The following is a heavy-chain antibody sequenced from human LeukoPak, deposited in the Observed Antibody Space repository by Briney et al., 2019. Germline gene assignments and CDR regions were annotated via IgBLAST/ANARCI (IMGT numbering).Heavy chain of an antibody. J-gene: IGHJ5*02. D-gene: IGHD6-13*01. CDR3: AREGAPGTIAAAPPRDWFDP. Sequence: ASVKVSCKASGYTFTSYGISWVRQAPGQGLEWMGWISAYNGNTNYAQKLQGRVTMTTDTSTSTAYMELRSLRSDDTAVYYCAREGAPGTIAAAPPRDWFDPWGQGTLVTVSS. CDR1: GYTFTSYG. CDR2: ISAYNGNT. V-gene: IGHV1-18*01.